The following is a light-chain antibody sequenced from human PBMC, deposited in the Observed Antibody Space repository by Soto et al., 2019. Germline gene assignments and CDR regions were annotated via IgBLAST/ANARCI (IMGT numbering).Light chain of an antibody. CDR1: QSVSSY. J-gene: IGKJ5*01. CDR2: DAS. Sequence: EIVLTQSPATLSLSPGERATLSCRASQSVSSYLAWYQQKPGQAPRLLIYDASKRGTGVPARFSGSGSGTDFTLTISSLEPDDFAVYYCQHRINWPVTFGQGTRLEIK. V-gene: IGKV3-11*01. CDR3: QHRINWPVT.